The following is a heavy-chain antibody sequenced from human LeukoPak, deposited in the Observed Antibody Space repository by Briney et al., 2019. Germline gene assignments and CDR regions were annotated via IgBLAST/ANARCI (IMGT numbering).Heavy chain of an antibody. CDR3: ATSGDQGDY. V-gene: IGHV4-59*01. Sequence: PSETLSLTCTVSGVSISSYYWSWIRQPPGKGLEWIGYIYYSGSTNYNPSLKSRVTISVDTSKNQFSLKLSSVTAADTAVYYCATSGDQGDYWGQGTLVTVSS. J-gene: IGHJ4*02. CDR1: GVSISSYY. D-gene: IGHD7-27*01. CDR2: IYYSGST.